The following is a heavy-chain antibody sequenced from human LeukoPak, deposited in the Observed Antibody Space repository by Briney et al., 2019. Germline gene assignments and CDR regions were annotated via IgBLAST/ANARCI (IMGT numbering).Heavy chain of an antibody. CDR2: INPDSGDT. J-gene: IGHJ4*02. D-gene: IGHD3-3*01. Sequence: ASMKVSCKASGYTFTGYYMHWVRQAPGQGLEWMGWINPDSGDTYYAQNFQGRVTMIRDTSISTAYMQLSRLRSDETAVYYCGRGGGTIFGVINDWGQGTLVTVSS. V-gene: IGHV1-2*02. CDR3: GRGGGTIFGVIND. CDR1: GYTFTGYY.